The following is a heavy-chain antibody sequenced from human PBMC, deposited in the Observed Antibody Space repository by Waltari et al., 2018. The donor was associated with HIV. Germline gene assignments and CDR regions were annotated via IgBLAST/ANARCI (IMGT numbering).Heavy chain of an antibody. V-gene: IGHV3-74*01. CDR3: VRGAPFDF. J-gene: IGHJ4*02. CDR1: GFPFSGNW. CDR2: INSDGSDT. Sequence: EEKLVESGGGLVQPGGSLRLSCAAFGFPFSGNWMHWVRQVPGKGLVWVSRINSDGSDTSTADSVKGRFTISRDNAKNTLYLQMNSLRAEDTAVYYCVRGAPFDFWGQGALVAVSS.